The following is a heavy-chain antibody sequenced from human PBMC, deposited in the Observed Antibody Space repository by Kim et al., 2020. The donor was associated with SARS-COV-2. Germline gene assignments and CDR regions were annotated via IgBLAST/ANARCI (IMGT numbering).Heavy chain of an antibody. Sequence: GGSLRLSCAASGFTFSSYAMSWVRQAPGKGLEWVSSISGSGDSTFYADSVKGRFTISRDNSKSTLYLQMNSLRAEDTAIYYCAKGRGSSPTGTIIGMDVWGQGTTVTVSS. V-gene: IGHV3-23*01. CDR3: AKGRGSSPTGTIIGMDV. D-gene: IGHD5-12*01. CDR1: GFTFSSYA. J-gene: IGHJ6*02. CDR2: ISGSGDST.